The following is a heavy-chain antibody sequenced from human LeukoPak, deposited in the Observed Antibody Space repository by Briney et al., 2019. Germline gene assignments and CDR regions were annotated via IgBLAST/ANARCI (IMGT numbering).Heavy chain of an antibody. CDR1: GFTFDDYA. Sequence: PGGSLRLSCAASGFTFDDYAMHWVRQAPGKGLEWVSGISWNSGSIGYADSVKGRFTISRDNAKNSLYLQMNSLRAEDTALYYCAKDGSLRYYDILTGYRWFDPWGQGTLVTVSS. CDR3: AKDGSLRYYDILTGYRWFDP. V-gene: IGHV3-9*01. J-gene: IGHJ5*02. CDR2: ISWNSGSI. D-gene: IGHD3-9*01.